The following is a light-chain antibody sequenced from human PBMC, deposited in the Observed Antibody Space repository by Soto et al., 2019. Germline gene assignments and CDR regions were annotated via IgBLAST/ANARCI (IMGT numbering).Light chain of an antibody. CDR3: SSYTTISTLVI. CDR2: DVT. CDR1: SSDIGGYDY. Sequence: QSVLTQPASVSGSPGQSITISCTGSSSDIGGYDYVSWYQQHPGKAPKLIIYDVTNRPSGVSNRFSGSKSGNTASLTISGLQAGDESDYYCSSYTTISTLVIFGGGTKVTVL. J-gene: IGLJ2*01. V-gene: IGLV2-14*01.